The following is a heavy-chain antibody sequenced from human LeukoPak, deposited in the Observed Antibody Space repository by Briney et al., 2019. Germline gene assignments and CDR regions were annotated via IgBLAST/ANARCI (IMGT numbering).Heavy chain of an antibody. CDR3: ARSVADPLDN. CDR1: GDSVSSNRAA. V-gene: IGHV6-1*01. J-gene: IGHJ4*02. CDR2: TYYRSKRYN. Sequence: QTLTLTCAISGDSVSSNRAAWNRIRQSPSRGLEWLGRTYYRSKRYNDYAVSVKSRITSNPDTSKNHFFMQLSSVTAEDTAVYYCARSVADPLDNWGERTLVTVSS. D-gene: IGHD2-15*01.